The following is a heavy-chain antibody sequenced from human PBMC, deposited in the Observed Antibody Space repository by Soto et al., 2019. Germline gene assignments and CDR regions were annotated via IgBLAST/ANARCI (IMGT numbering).Heavy chain of an antibody. CDR2: IYPGDSDT. V-gene: IGHV5-51*01. CDR1: GYSFTSYW. CDR3: ARTSAAGKYYDGMDV. J-gene: IGHJ6*02. Sequence: GESLKISCKGSGYSFTSYWIGWVRQMPGKGLEWMGIIYPGDSDTRYSPSFQGQVTISADKSISTAYLQWSSLKASDTAMYYCARTSAAGKYYDGMDVWGQGTTVTAP. D-gene: IGHD6-13*01.